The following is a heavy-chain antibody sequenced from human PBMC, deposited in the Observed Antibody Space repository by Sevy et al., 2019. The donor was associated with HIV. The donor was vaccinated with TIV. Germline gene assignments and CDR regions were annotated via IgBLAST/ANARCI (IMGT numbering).Heavy chain of an antibody. CDR2: IKSKTDGGTT. D-gene: IGHD3-16*01. Sequence: GGSLRLSCAASGFTFSNAWMSWVRQAPGKGLEWVGRIKSKTDGGTTDYAAPVKGRFTISRDDSKNTLYLQMNSLKTEDTAVYYCTTGTFYYYYGMDVWGQGTTVTVSS. V-gene: IGHV3-15*01. CDR1: GFTFSNAW. J-gene: IGHJ6*02. CDR3: TTGTFYYYYGMDV.